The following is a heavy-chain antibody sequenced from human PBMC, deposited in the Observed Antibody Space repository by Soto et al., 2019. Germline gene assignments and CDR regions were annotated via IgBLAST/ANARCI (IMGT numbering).Heavy chain of an antibody. CDR1: GFTFSDSY. Sequence: GGSLRLSCAASGFTFSDSYMSWIRQAPGKGLEWVSYIGSSGTIIYYADSVKGRFTISRDNAKNSLYLQMNSLRAEDTAVYYCARDLGYYDSSGYFDYWGQGSLVTVSS. CDR3: ARDLGYYDSSGYFDY. V-gene: IGHV3-11*01. J-gene: IGHJ4*02. CDR2: IGSSGTII. D-gene: IGHD3-22*01.